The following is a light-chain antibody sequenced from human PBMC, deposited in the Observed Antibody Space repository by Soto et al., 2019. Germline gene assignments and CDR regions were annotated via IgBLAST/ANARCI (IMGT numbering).Light chain of an antibody. CDR2: DVF. Sequence: DIQMTQSPSSLSASVGDRVIITCQASQDISNYLNWYQKKPGKAPKLLIYDVFNLEAGVPSRFSGSGSWTDFTLNISSLQTEDIATYYCQQYDNLFFSSGGGTRVEIK. V-gene: IGKV1-33*01. CDR1: QDISNY. CDR3: QQYDNLFFS. J-gene: IGKJ4*01.